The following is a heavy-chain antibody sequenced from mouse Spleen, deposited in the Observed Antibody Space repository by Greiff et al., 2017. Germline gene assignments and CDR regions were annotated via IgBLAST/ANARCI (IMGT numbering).Heavy chain of an antibody. CDR1: GYTFTSYW. V-gene: IGHV1-5*01. CDR2: IYPGNSDT. CDR3: ANYYGSSYWFAY. D-gene: IGHD1-1*01. J-gene: IGHJ3*01. Sequence: VQLKESGTVLARPGASVKMSCKTSGYTFTSYWMHWVKQKPGQGLEWIGAIYPGNSDTSYNQKFKGKAKLTAVTSASTAYMELSSLTNEDSAVYYCANYYGSSYWFAYWGQGTLVTVSA.